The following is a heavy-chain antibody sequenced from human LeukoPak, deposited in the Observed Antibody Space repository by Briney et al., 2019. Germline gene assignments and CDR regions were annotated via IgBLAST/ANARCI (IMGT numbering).Heavy chain of an antibody. V-gene: IGHV1-2*02. CDR1: GYTFSAYC. CDR3: ARDLGISGWYAPPLGYFDY. CDR2: INPKSGGT. D-gene: IGHD6-19*01. Sequence: ASVKVSCKASGYTFSAYCMHWVRQAPGQGLEWMGWINPKSGGTNYAQQFQDRVTMTRDTSISSTYMESSRLRSDDTAVYYCARDLGISGWYAPPLGYFDYWGQGTLLTVSS. J-gene: IGHJ4*02.